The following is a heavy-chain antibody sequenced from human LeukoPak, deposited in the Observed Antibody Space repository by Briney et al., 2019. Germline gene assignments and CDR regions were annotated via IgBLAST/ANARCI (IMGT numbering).Heavy chain of an antibody. CDR3: ARDRYGSGSFDY. Sequence: ASVKVSCKASGGTFSSYAISWVRQAPGQGLEWMGRIIPIFGTANYAQKFQGRVTITTDESTSTAYMELSSLRSEDTAVYYCARDRYGSGSFDYWGQGTLVTVSS. CDR1: GGTFSSYA. V-gene: IGHV1-69*05. J-gene: IGHJ4*02. D-gene: IGHD3-10*01. CDR2: IIPIFGTA.